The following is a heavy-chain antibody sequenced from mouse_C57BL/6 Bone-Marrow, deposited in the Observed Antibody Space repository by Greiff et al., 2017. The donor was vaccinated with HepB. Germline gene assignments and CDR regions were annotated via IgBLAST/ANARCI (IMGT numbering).Heavy chain of an antibody. J-gene: IGHJ4*01. V-gene: IGHV1-52*01. CDR1: GYTFTSYW. Sequence: QVQLQQPGAELVRPGSSVKLSCKASGYTFTSYWMHWVKQRPIQGLEWIGNIDPSDSATNYNQKFKDKATVTVDKSSSTAYMQLSSLTSEDSAVYYCARGGPYAMDYWGQGTSVTVSS. CDR2: IDPSDSAT. CDR3: ARGGPYAMDY.